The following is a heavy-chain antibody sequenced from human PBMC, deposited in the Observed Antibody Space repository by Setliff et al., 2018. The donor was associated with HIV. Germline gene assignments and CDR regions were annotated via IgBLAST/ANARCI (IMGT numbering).Heavy chain of an antibody. CDR2: IYYSGST. CDR3: ARSDLDNGSGYFDYYSYYMDV. V-gene: IGHV4-59*08. CDR1: GGSISSYY. Sequence: PSETLSLTCTVSGGSISSYYWSWIRQPPGKGLEWIGYIYYSGSTNYNPSLKSRVTISVDTSKNQFSLKLRSVTAADTAIYYCARSDLDNGSGYFDYYSYYMDVWGRGTTVTVSS. D-gene: IGHD3-22*01. J-gene: IGHJ6*03.